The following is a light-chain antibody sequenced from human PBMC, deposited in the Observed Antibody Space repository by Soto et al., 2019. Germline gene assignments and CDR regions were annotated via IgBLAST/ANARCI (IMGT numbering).Light chain of an antibody. CDR1: RGVGSW. CDR3: QQTYSPSYT. V-gene: IGKV1-12*01. Sequence: IPMTQSPSSVSASVEDRVTITCRASRGVGSWVAWYQQHPGRAPKVLIYAASTLQSGVPSRVSGNGSGTEFTLTISTLQPEDFATYFCQQTYSPSYTFAQGTRLEIK. CDR2: AAS. J-gene: IGKJ2*01.